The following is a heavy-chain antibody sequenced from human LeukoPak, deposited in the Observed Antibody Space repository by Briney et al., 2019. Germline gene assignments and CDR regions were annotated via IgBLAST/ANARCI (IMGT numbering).Heavy chain of an antibody. CDR1: GGSISSGGYY. D-gene: IGHD3-3*01. CDR3: ARLRGYYEYYFDY. V-gene: IGHV4-31*03. CDR2: LYYSGDT. Sequence: PSETLSLTCTVSGGSISSGGYYWDWIRQHPGKGLEWIGYLYYSGDTYYNPSLESRVTISVDTSKNQFSLKLSSVTAADTAVYYCARLRGYYEYYFDYWGQGTLVTVSS. J-gene: IGHJ4*02.